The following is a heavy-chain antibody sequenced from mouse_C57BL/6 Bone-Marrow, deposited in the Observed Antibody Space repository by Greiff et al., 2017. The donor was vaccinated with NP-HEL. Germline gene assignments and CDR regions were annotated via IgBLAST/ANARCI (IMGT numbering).Heavy chain of an antibody. CDR2: IYPGSGNT. Sequence: QVQLKESGAELVRPGASVKLSCKASGYTFTDYYINWVKQRPGQGLEWIARIYPGSGNTYYNEKFKGKATLTAEKSSSTAYMQLSSLTSEDSAVYFCSGTTSAYWGQGTLVTVSA. V-gene: IGHV1-76*01. J-gene: IGHJ3*01. D-gene: IGHD1-1*01. CDR1: GYTFTDYY. CDR3: SGTTSAY.